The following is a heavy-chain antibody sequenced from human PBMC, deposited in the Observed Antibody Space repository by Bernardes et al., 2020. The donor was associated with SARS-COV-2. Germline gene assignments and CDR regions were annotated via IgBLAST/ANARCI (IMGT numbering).Heavy chain of an antibody. CDR1: AWSVSGYY. J-gene: IGHJ5*02. CDR3: AVFLTDYDSSGFLFDP. Sequence: LSPACAVYAWSVSGYYLSWLRPPPGKGLEWLGEINHSGSTNYNPSLKSRVTISVDTSKNQFSLKLSSVTAADTAVYYCAVFLTDYDSSGFLFDPWGQGTLVTVSS. V-gene: IGHV4-34*01. D-gene: IGHD3-22*01. CDR2: INHSGST.